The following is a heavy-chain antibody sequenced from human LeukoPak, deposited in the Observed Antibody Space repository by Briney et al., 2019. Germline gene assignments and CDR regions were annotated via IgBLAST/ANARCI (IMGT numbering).Heavy chain of an antibody. V-gene: IGHV4-34*01. J-gene: IGHJ6*03. Sequence: PSETLSLTCAVYGGSFSGYYWSWIRQPPGKGLEWIGEINHSGSTNYNPSLKSRVTISVDTSKNQFSLKLSSVTTADTAVYYCARADCGGDCYSPYYYYMDVWGKGTTVTISS. CDR2: INHSGST. CDR1: GGSFSGYY. D-gene: IGHD2-21*02. CDR3: ARADCGGDCYSPYYYYMDV.